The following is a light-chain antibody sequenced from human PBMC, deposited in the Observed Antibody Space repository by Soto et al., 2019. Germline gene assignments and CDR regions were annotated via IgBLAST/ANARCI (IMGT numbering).Light chain of an antibody. CDR2: KTS. CDR1: QSISTW. Sequence: ILMTQSPAFLSASVRDIVTITCLASQSISTWVAWYQQKPGKAPKLLIYKTSSLESGVPSRFRGSGSGTEFTLTISGLQPEDFASYYCQQYNTYFPLTFGGGNKVDIK. V-gene: IGKV1-5*03. CDR3: QQYNTYFPLT. J-gene: IGKJ4*01.